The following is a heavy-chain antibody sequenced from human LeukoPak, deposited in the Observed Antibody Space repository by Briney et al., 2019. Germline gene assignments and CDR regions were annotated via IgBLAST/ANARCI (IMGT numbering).Heavy chain of an antibody. CDR2: IYSGGST. CDR1: GFTVSSNY. V-gene: IGHV3-66*01. J-gene: IGHJ4*02. CDR3: AREGGRPGETYFDY. Sequence: GGSLRLSCAASGFTVSSNYMSWVRQAPGKGLEWVSVIYSGGSTYYADSVKGRFTISRGNSKNTLYLQMNSLRAEDTAVYYCAREGGRPGETYFDYWGQGTLVTVSS. D-gene: IGHD7-27*01.